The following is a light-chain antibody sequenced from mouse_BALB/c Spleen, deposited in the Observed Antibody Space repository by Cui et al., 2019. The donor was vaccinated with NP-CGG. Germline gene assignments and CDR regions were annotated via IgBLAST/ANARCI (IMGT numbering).Light chain of an antibody. Sequence: AAVTQQYALLTSPGETVTLTCRSSTGAVTTSNYANWVQEKPDHLFTGLIGGTNNRVPGVPARFSGSLIGDKAALTITGAQTEDEAIYFCALWYSNHWVFGGGTKLTVL. CDR2: GTN. CDR1: TGAVTTSNY. J-gene: IGLJ1*01. CDR3: ALWYSNHWV. V-gene: IGLV1*01.